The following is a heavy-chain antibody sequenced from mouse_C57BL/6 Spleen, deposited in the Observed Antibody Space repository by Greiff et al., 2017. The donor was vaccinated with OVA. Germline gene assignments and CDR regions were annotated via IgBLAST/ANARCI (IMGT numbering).Heavy chain of an antibody. CDR1: GYSFTGYY. D-gene: IGHD2-4*01. Sequence: VQLQQSGPELVKPGASVKISCKASGYSFTGYYMNWVKQSPEKSLEWIGEINPSTGGTTYNQKFKAKATLTVDKSSNTAYMQIKSLTSEDSAVYDCSRGDDYVYAMDYWGQGTSVTVSS. J-gene: IGHJ4*01. V-gene: IGHV1-42*01. CDR2: INPSTGGT. CDR3: SRGDDYVYAMDY.